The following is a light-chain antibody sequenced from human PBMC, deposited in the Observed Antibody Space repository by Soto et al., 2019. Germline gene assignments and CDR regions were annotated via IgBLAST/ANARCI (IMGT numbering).Light chain of an antibody. CDR2: QAS. CDR1: QTISSW. V-gene: IGKV1-5*03. CDR3: QHYSSYSEA. J-gene: IGKJ1*01. Sequence: DIQMTQSPSTLSGSVGDRVTITCRASQTISSWLAWYQHKPGKAPKLRIYQASTFKNGVTSRFRGSESETEFTLGISRLQPDDFASSDCQHYSSYSEALGDGTKVELK.